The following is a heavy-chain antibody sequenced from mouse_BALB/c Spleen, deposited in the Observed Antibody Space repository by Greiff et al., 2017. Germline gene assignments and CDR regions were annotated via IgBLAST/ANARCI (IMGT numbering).Heavy chain of an antibody. V-gene: IGHV5-9-4*01. CDR1: GFTFSSYA. Sequence: EVKVVESGGGLVKPGGSLKLSCAASGFTFSSYAMSWVRQSPEKRLEWVAEISSGGSYTYYPDTVTGRFTISRDNAKNTLYLEMSSLRSEDTAMYYCARDAASMDYWGQGTSVTVSS. J-gene: IGHJ4*01. CDR2: ISSGGSYT. CDR3: ARDAASMDY.